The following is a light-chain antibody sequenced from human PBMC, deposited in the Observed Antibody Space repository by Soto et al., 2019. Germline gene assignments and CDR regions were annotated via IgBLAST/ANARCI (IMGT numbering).Light chain of an antibody. CDR2: AAS. CDR3: QQVKSYPLN. CDR1: QGISSF. V-gene: IGKV1-9*01. Sequence: DIQLTQSPSFLSASVGDRGTITCRASQGISSFLAWYQQRPGKAPNFLIYAASTLQSGVPSRFSGSGSGTEFTLTISSLQSEDFATYYCQQVKSYPLNFGGGTKVEIK. J-gene: IGKJ4*01.